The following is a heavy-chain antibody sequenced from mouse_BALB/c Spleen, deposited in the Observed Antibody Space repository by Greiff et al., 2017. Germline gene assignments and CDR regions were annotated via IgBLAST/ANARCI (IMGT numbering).Heavy chain of an antibody. CDR2: IWAGGST. D-gene: IGHD2-12*01. V-gene: IGHV2-9*02. J-gene: IGHJ3*01. Sequence: VQLQQSGPGLVAPSQSLSITCTVSGFSLTSYGVHWVRQPPGKGLEWLGVIWAGGSTNYNSALMSRLSISKDNSKSQVFLKMNSLQTDDTAMYYCAREGDLRRFAYWGQGTLVTVAA. CDR3: AREGDLRRFAY. CDR1: GFSLTSYG.